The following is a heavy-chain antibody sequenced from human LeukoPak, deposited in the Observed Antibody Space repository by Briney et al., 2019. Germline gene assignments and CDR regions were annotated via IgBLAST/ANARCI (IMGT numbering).Heavy chain of an antibody. CDR2: IYYSGST. Sequence: SETLSLTCTVSGGSISSSSYYWGWIRQPPVKGLEWIGSIYYSGSTYYNPSLKSRVTISVDTPKNQFSLKLSSVTAADTAVYYCARGRLVAARRGYFDYWGQGTLVTVSS. CDR3: ARGRLVAARRGYFDY. D-gene: IGHD6-6*01. CDR1: GGSISSSSYY. J-gene: IGHJ4*02. V-gene: IGHV4-39*07.